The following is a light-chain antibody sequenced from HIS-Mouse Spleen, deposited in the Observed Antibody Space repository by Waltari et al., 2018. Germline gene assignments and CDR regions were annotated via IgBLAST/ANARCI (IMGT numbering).Light chain of an antibody. CDR1: ALSKLS. Sequence: SYELTWPPTVSVSPGQTARITCSGDALSKLSANWYQHKPGQAPVLVIYKDSERPSGIPERFSGSSSGTTVTLTISGVQAEDEADYYCQSADSSGTYVVFGGGTKLTVL. J-gene: IGLJ2*01. CDR2: KDS. CDR3: QSADSSGTYVV. V-gene: IGLV3-25*03.